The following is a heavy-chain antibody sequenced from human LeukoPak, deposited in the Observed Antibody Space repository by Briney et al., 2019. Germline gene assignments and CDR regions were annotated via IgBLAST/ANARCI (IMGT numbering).Heavy chain of an antibody. CDR2: INPNSGGT. V-gene: IGHV1-2*02. CDR3: ARSMVRGVDYYYYYYMDV. D-gene: IGHD3-10*01. J-gene: IGHJ6*03. Sequence: ASVTVSCKASGYTFTGYYMHWVRQAPGQGLEWMGWINPNSGGTNYAQKFQGRVTMTRDTSISTASMELSSLRSEDTAVYYCARSMVRGVDYYYYYYMDVWGKGTTVTISS. CDR1: GYTFTGYY.